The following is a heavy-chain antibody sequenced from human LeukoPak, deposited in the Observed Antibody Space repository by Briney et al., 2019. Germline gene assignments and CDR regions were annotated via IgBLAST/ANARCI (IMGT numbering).Heavy chain of an antibody. D-gene: IGHD5-24*01. CDR2: IIPIFGTA. Sequence: SVKVSCKASGGTFSSYAISWVRQAPGQGLEWMGGIIPIFGTANYAQKFQGRVTITADESTSTAYMELSSLRSVDTAVYYCARDRDSRDGYNSHFDYWGQGTLVTVSS. CDR1: GGTFSSYA. J-gene: IGHJ4*02. CDR3: ARDRDSRDGYNSHFDY. V-gene: IGHV1-69*13.